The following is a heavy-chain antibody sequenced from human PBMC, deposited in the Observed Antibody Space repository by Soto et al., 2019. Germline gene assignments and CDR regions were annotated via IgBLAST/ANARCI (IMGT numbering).Heavy chain of an antibody. CDR1: GFTFSSYG. Sequence: GGSLRLSCAASGFTFSSYGMHWVRQAPGKGLEWVAVISYDGSNKYYVDSVKGRFTISRDNSENTLYLQMNSLRAEDTAVYYCAKETAIFGVAPSYFDYWGQGTLVTVSS. CDR3: AKETAIFGVAPSYFDY. V-gene: IGHV3-30*18. CDR2: ISYDGSNK. D-gene: IGHD3-3*01. J-gene: IGHJ4*02.